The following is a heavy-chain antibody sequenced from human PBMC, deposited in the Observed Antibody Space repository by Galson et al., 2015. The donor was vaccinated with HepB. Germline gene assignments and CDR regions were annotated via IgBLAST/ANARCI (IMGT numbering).Heavy chain of an antibody. J-gene: IGHJ4*02. CDR2: IFYSGST. CDR3: ARREVMVAGTLDY. Sequence: SETLSLTCTVSGGSISSSRYSWGWIRQPPGKGLEWIGDIFYSGSTDYNPSLQSRVTISVDTSKNQFSMKLSSVTAADTAVYYCARREVMVAGTLDYWGQGTLVTVSS. D-gene: IGHD6-19*01. CDR1: GGSISSSRYS. V-gene: IGHV4-39*01.